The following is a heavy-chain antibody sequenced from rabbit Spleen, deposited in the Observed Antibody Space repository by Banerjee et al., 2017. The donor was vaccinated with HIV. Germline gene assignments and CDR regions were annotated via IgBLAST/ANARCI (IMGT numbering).Heavy chain of an antibody. CDR2: IDIGSRDFT. CDR1: GIDFSSYNF. J-gene: IGHJ6*01. CDR3: ARDTGSSFSTYGMDL. Sequence: QLEESGGGLVKPGGTLTLTCKASGIDFSSYNFICWVRQAPGKGLEWIACIDIGSRDFTYYASWAKGRFIISKTSSTTVTLQMTSLTVADTATYFCARDTGSSFSTYGMDLWGQGTLVTVS. D-gene: IGHD8-1*01. V-gene: IGHV1S45*01.